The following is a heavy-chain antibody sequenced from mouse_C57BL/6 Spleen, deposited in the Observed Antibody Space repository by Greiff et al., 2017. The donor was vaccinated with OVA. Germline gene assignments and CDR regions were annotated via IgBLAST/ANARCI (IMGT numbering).Heavy chain of an antibody. CDR3: ARIDWDGSFDY. CDR2: ISSGSSTI. Sequence: EVQRVESGGGLVKPGGSLKLSCAASGFTFSDYGMHWVRQAPEKGLEWVAYISSGSSTIYYADTVKGRFTISRDNAKNTLFLQMTSLRSEDTAMYYCARIDWDGSFDYWGQGTTLTVSS. CDR1: GFTFSDYG. J-gene: IGHJ2*01. V-gene: IGHV5-17*01. D-gene: IGHD4-1*01.